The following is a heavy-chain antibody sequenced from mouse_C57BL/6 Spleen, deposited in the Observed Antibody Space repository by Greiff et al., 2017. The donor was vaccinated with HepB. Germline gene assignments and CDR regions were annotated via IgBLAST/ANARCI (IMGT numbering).Heavy chain of an antibody. CDR1: GYAFSSSW. CDR2: IYPGDGDT. D-gene: IGHD2-2*01. CDR3: ASWTMVTTNYFDC. J-gene: IGHJ2*01. Sequence: QVQLQQSGPELVKPGASVKISCKASGYAFSSSWMNWVKQRPGKGLEWIGRIYPGDGDTNYNGKFKGKATLTADKSSSTAYMQLSSLTSEDSAVYVCASWTMVTTNYFDCWGQGTTLTVAS. V-gene: IGHV1-82*01.